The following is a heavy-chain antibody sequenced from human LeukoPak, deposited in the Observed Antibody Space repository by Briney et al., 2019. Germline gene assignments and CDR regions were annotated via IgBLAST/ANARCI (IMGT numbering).Heavy chain of an antibody. Sequence: GGSLRLSCAASGISFSSNSMNWVRQAPGKGLEWVSSISGSSSYIYYADSLKGRFTISRDNAKNSLYLQMNSLRAEDTAVYYCARGRGTLVSSPGEGRLFDYWGQGTLVTVSS. CDR1: GISFSSNS. D-gene: IGHD3-10*01. J-gene: IGHJ4*02. CDR2: ISGSSSYI. V-gene: IGHV3-21*01. CDR3: ARGRGTLVSSPGEGRLFDY.